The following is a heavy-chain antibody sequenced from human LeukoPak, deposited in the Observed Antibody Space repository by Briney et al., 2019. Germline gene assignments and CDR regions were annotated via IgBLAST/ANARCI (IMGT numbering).Heavy chain of an antibody. D-gene: IGHD3-9*01. Sequence: GGPLRLSCAASGFTFSSYAMSWVRQRPEKGLGWVSAICDSGGSTYYADSLKSRFTLSRDTSQNTLSLQMNSLRAEDTAVYYCAKDRYFGWLLGYFDYWGQGTLVTVSS. CDR2: ICDSGGST. CDR1: GFTFSSYA. CDR3: AKDRYFGWLLGYFDY. J-gene: IGHJ4*02. V-gene: IGHV3-23*01.